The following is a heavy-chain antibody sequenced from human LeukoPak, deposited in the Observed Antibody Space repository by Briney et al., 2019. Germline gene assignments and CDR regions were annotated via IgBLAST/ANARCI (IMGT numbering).Heavy chain of an antibody. Sequence: SETLSLTCTVSGGSISSYYWSWIRRPPGKGLEWIGYIYYSGSTNYNPSLKSRVTISVDTSKNQFSLKLSSVTAADTAVYYCARGRRDSSGFAYWGQGTLVTVSS. CDR1: GGSISSYY. D-gene: IGHD3-22*01. CDR3: ARGRRDSSGFAY. CDR2: IYYSGST. V-gene: IGHV4-59*01. J-gene: IGHJ4*02.